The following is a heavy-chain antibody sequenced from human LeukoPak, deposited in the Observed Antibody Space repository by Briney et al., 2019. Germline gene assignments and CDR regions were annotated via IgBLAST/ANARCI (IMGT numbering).Heavy chain of an antibody. D-gene: IGHD6-19*01. Sequence: PSETLSLTCTVSGGSISSYYWSWIRQPPGKGLEWIGYIYYSGSTNYNPSLKSRVTISVDTSKNQFSLKLSSVTAADTAVYYCARVSGIAVAGPGEYFQHWGQGTPVTVSS. J-gene: IGHJ1*01. CDR2: IYYSGST. V-gene: IGHV4-59*01. CDR1: GGSISSYY. CDR3: ARVSGIAVAGPGEYFQH.